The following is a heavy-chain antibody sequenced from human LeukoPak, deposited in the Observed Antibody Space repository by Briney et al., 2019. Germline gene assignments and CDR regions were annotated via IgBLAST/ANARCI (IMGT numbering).Heavy chain of an antibody. CDR2: IKEDGSEK. J-gene: IGHJ5*02. CDR3: ARIMYDSGWYSLWWFDP. V-gene: IGHV3-7*04. D-gene: IGHD6-19*01. CDR1: GFTFSSYS. Sequence: GGSLRLSCAASGFTFSSYSMNWVRQAPGKGLEWVANIKEDGSEKYYVDSVKGRFTIYRDNAKNSLYLQMNSLRAEDTAVYYCARIMYDSGWYSLWWFDPWGQGTLVTVSS.